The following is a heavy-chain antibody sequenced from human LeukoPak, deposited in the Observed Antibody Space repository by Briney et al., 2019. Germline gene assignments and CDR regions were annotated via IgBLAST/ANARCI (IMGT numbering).Heavy chain of an antibody. CDR3: VRDPSYGSSWYYYMDV. V-gene: IGHV3-48*04. CDR2: ISSSSFKN. J-gene: IGHJ6*03. D-gene: IGHD6-13*01. CDR1: EFTFVRYA. Sequence: PGGSLRLSCAASEFTFVRYAMNWVRQAPGRGLEWVSYISSSSFKNGYAASVKGRFTISRDNSKNSLYLQMDSLRVEDTAVYYCVRDPSYGSSWYYYMDVWGKGTTVTVSS.